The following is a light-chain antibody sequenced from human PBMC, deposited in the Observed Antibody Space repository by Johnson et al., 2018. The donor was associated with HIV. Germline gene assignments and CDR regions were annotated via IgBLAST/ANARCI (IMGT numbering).Light chain of an antibody. J-gene: IGLJ1*01. V-gene: IGLV1-51*02. CDR2: ENN. Sequence: QSVLTQPPSVSAAPGQKVNISCSGSNSNIGNNYISWYQHLPGTAPKLLIYENNKRPSGIPDRFSGSKSDTSATLGITGLQTGAEADYYCGTWNSSLSAHDYVFGTGTKVTVL. CDR3: GTWNSSLSAHDYV. CDR1: NSNIGNNY.